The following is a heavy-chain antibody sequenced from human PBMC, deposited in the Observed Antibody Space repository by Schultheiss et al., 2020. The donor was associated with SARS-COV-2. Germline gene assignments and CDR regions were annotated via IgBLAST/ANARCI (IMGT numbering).Heavy chain of an antibody. V-gene: IGHV4-34*01. CDR3: ARRFLGHFDY. D-gene: IGHD3-3*01. Sequence: SETLSLTCAVYGGSFSGYYWSWIRQPPGKGLEWIGSIYYSGSTNYNPSLKSRVTISVDTSKNQFSLKLSSVTAADTAVYYCARRFLGHFDYWGQGTLVTVSS. CDR1: GGSFSGYY. J-gene: IGHJ4*02. CDR2: IYYSGST.